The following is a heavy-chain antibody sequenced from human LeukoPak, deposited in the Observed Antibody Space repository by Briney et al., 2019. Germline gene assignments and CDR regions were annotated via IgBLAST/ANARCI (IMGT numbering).Heavy chain of an antibody. V-gene: IGHV4-34*01. CDR2: INHSGST. D-gene: IGHD3-10*01. CDR1: GGSFSGYY. Sequence: PSETLSLTCAVYGGSFSGYYWSWIRQPPRKGLEWIGEINHSGSTNYNPSLKSRVTISVDTSKNQFSLKLSSVTAADTAVYYCARRRHYYGSGSPFVYWGQGTLVTVSS. J-gene: IGHJ4*02. CDR3: ARRRHYYGSGSPFVY.